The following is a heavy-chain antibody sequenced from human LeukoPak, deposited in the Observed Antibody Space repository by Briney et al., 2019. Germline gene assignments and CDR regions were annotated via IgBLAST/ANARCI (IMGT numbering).Heavy chain of an antibody. V-gene: IGHV1-2*02. CDR2: INPNSGGT. Sequence: ASVKVSCKASGYTFTGYYMHWVRQAPGQGLEWMGWINPNSGGTNYAQNFQGRVTMTRDASISTAYMELSSLTYDDTAIYYCARGVVLQGREAFDIWGQGSMVTVSS. D-gene: IGHD2-8*02. J-gene: IGHJ3*02. CDR3: ARGVVLQGREAFDI. CDR1: GYTFTGYY.